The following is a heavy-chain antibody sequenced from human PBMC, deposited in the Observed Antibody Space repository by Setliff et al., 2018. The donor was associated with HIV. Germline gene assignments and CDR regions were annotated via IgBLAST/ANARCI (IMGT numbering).Heavy chain of an antibody. CDR3: ARDHVFGSRTGFDP. J-gene: IGHJ5*02. CDR1: GGSINNPNFY. CDR2: VYHTGTT. Sequence: SETLSLTCTVSGGSINNPNFYWGWIRQSPGKGLEWIGNVYHTGTTYYKPSLRSRVMISVDTSKNQFSLKLSAVTAADTAVYYCARDHVFGSRTGFDPWGPGILVTVSS. D-gene: IGHD3-10*01. V-gene: IGHV4-39*07.